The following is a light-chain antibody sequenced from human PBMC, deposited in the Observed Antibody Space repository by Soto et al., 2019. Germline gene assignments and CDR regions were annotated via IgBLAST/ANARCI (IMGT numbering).Light chain of an antibody. CDR2: EVF. V-gene: IGLV2-14*01. CDR3: YSYTTSSTRV. J-gene: IGLJ1*01. CDR1: SSDVGGYNY. Sequence: QSALTQPASVSGSPGQSITISCTGSSSDVGGYNYVSWYQQHAGRAPKLMIYEVFYRPSGVSNRFSGSKSGNTASLTISGLLAEDEADYYCYSYTTSSTRVFGTGTKLTVL.